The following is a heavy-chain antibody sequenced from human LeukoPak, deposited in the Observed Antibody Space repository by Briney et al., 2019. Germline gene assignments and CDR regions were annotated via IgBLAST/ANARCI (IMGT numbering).Heavy chain of an antibody. CDR3: ARAQQLIRTFDS. D-gene: IGHD6-13*01. CDR1: ADSISPYY. CDR2: IYYSGDT. J-gene: IGHJ4*02. Sequence: SETLSLTCIVSADSISPYYWNWIRRPPGKGLEWIGYIYYSGDTNYNPSLTSRVTMSVDTSTNQFSLKLSSVTAADTAVYYCARAQQLIRTFDSWGQGTPVTVSS. V-gene: IGHV4-59*01.